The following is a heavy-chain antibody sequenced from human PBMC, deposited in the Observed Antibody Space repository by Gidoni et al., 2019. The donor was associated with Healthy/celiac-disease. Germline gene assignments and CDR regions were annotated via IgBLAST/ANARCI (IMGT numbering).Heavy chain of an antibody. J-gene: IGHJ4*02. CDR1: GFNFRRYA. CDR3: AKTGYSSSWYGILFDY. Sequence: EVQLLESGGGLVQPGGSLRLSCAASGFNFRRYAMGWVRQAPGKGLGWVSAISGSGGSTYYADSVKGRFTISRDNSKNTLYLQMNSLRAEDTAVYYCAKTGYSSSWYGILFDYWGQGTLVTVSS. V-gene: IGHV3-23*01. CDR2: ISGSGGST. D-gene: IGHD6-13*01.